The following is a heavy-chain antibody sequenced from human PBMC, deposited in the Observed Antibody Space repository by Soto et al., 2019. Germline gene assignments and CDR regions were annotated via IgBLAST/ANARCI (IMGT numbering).Heavy chain of an antibody. Sequence: QVQLVQSGAEVKKPGSSVKVSCKASGGTFNNYAVSWVRQAPGQGLEWMGGIIPIFGITNSAQKFQGRVTITADESTITAYLELSSPRSEEAAVYDCARALGGVHCSGGSCYTRVVHGMGVWGQGPTVTVSS. D-gene: IGHD2-15*01. V-gene: IGHV1-69*12. CDR2: IIPIFGIT. J-gene: IGHJ6*02. CDR3: ARALGGVHCSGGSCYTRVVHGMGV. CDR1: GGTFNNYA.